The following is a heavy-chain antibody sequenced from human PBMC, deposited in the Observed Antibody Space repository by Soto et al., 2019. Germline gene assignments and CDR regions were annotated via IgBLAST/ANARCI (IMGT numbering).Heavy chain of an antibody. Sequence: QITLKESGPTLVRPTQTLTLTCTFSGFSLSTTGVGVGWIRQPPGKALEWLALIYWDDDKRYSPSLKSRPTITKATSKNDGCLTLPNMDPVDTATYYGAKSLREYGLARGRANYFDPWGQGTLVT. CDR2: IYWDDDK. V-gene: IGHV2-5*02. J-gene: IGHJ5*02. CDR3: AKSLREYGLARGRANYFDP. D-gene: IGHD3-10*01. CDR1: GFSLSTTGVG.